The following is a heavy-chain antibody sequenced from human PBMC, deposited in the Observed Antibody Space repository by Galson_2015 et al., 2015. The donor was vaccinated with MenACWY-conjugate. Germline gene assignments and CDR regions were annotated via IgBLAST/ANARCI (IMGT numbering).Heavy chain of an antibody. J-gene: IGHJ1*01. CDR1: GFTFDDYA. CDR3: AKESFDSSGRYFEYFRH. D-gene: IGHD3-22*01. Sequence: SLRLSCAGSGFTFDDYAMHWVRQAPGRGLEWVSVINWDGAITSYAGSVKGRFTISRDNSKNSLFLQMDNLRADDTAFYYCAKESFDSSGRYFEYFRHWGQGTLVTVSS. CDR2: INWDGAIT. V-gene: IGHV3-43D*03.